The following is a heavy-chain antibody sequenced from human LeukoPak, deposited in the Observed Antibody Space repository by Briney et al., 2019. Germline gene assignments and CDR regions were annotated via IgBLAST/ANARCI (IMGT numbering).Heavy chain of an antibody. D-gene: IGHD1-1*01. CDR3: AKLLNWNDFDY. CDR2: ISGSGGST. Sequence: GGSLRLSCAASRFTFSSYAMGWVRQAPGKGLEWVSSISGSGGSTYYADSVKGRFTISRDNSKNTLYLQMNSLRAEDTAVYYCAKLLNWNDFDYWGQGTLVTVSS. J-gene: IGHJ4*02. CDR1: RFTFSSYA. V-gene: IGHV3-23*01.